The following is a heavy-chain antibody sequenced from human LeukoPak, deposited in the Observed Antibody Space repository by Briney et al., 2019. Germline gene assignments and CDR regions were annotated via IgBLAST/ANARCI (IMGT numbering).Heavy chain of an antibody. V-gene: IGHV4-59*12. Sequence: SETLSLTCTVSGGFISTYYWSWIRQPPGKGLEWIGYLHYSGGTNYNPSLKSRVTTSVDTSRNHFSLNLSSVTAADTAVYYCASLPSGHFDYWGQGTLVTVSS. J-gene: IGHJ4*02. CDR1: GGFISTYY. CDR3: ASLPSGHFDY. D-gene: IGHD3-10*01. CDR2: LHYSGGT.